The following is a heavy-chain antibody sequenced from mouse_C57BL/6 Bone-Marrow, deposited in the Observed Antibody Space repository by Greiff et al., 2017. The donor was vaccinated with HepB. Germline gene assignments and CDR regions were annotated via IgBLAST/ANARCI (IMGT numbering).Heavy chain of an antibody. V-gene: IGHV3-6*01. CDR2: ISYDGSN. Sequence: VKLQESGPGLVKPSQSLSLTCSVTGYSITSGYYWNWIRQFPGNKLEWMGYISYDGSNNYNPSLKNRISITRDTSKNQFFLKLNSVTTEDTATYYCARDREGAMDYWGQGTSVTVSS. D-gene: IGHD3-3*01. J-gene: IGHJ4*01. CDR3: ARDREGAMDY. CDR1: GYSITSGYY.